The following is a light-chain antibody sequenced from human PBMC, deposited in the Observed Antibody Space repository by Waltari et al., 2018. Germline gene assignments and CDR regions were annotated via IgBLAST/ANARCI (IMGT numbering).Light chain of an antibody. Sequence: EIVLTQSPDTLSLSPGERATLSCRANQSVSSTYLAWYQQKPGQAPRLLIYGASSRATGIPDRFSGSGSGTDFTLTISRLEPEDFAVYYCQQYGSSPPKYTFGQGTKLEIK. CDR1: QSVSSTY. V-gene: IGKV3-20*01. J-gene: IGKJ2*01. CDR3: QQYGSSPPKYT. CDR2: GAS.